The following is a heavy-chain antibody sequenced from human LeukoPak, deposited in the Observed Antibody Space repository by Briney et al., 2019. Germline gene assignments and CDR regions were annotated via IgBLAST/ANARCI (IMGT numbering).Heavy chain of an antibody. CDR1: GFTFSSYA. Sequence: GGSLRLSCAASGFTFSSYAMHWVRQAPGKGLEYVSGISSNGGSTYYANFVKGRFTISRDNSKNTLYLQMGSLRAEDKAVYYCARDSSNFWSGYPNNYYFDYWGQGTLVTVSS. J-gene: IGHJ4*02. V-gene: IGHV3-64*01. CDR2: ISSNGGST. CDR3: ARDSSNFWSGYPNNYYFDY. D-gene: IGHD3-3*01.